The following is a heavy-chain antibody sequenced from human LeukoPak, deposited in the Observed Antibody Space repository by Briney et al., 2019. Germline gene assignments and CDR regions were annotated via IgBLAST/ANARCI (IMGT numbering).Heavy chain of an antibody. Sequence: GGSLRLSCAASGFTFSSYSMNWVRQAPGKGLGWVSSISSSSSYIYYADSVKGRFTISRDNAKNSLYLQMNSLRAEDTAVYYCARRERDHGDAFDIWGQGTMVTVSS. J-gene: IGHJ3*02. CDR1: GFTFSSYS. CDR2: ISSSSSYI. V-gene: IGHV3-21*01. CDR3: ARRERDHGDAFDI.